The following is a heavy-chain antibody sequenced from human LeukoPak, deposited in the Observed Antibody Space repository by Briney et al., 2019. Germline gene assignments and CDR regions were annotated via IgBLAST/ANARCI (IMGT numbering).Heavy chain of an antibody. CDR2: ISSSSSYI. J-gene: IGHJ4*02. Sequence: GGSLRLSCAASGFTFSSYSMNWVRQAPGKGLEWVSSISSSSSYIYYADSVKGRFTISRDNAKNSLYLQVNSLRAEDTAVYYCARAPADSSSWSDYWGQGTLVTVSS. V-gene: IGHV3-21*01. CDR1: GFTFSSYS. CDR3: ARAPADSSSWSDY. D-gene: IGHD6-13*01.